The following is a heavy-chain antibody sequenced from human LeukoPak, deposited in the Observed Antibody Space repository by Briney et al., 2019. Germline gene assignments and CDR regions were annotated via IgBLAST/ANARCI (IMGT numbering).Heavy chain of an antibody. Sequence: PSETLSLTCTVSGGSINSGGYYWSWIRQHPGKGLEWIGYIYYSGSTYYNPSLKSRVTISIDTSKNQFSLKLSSVTAADTAVYYCARGLYGDYEGEFDPWGQGTLVTVSS. CDR1: GGSINSGGYY. CDR3: ARGLYGDYEGEFDP. V-gene: IGHV4-31*03. J-gene: IGHJ5*02. CDR2: IYYSGST. D-gene: IGHD4-17*01.